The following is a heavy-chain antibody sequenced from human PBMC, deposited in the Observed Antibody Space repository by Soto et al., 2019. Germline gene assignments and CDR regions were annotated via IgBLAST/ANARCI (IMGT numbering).Heavy chain of an antibody. J-gene: IGHJ4*02. CDR3: ARHNYGSGSTYFDY. V-gene: IGHV4-59*08. D-gene: IGHD3-10*01. CDR1: GDSISSYY. CDR2: IYYSGST. Sequence: PSETLSLTCTVSGDSISSYYWSWIRQPPGKGLEWIGYIYYSGSTNYNPSLKSRVTISVDTSKNQFSLKLNSMTAADTAAYYCARHNYGSGSTYFDYWGQGTLVTVSS.